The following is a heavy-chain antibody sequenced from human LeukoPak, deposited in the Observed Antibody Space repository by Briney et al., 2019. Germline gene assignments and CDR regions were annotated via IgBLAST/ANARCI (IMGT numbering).Heavy chain of an antibody. CDR3: AGVVANFGVSPTHFVY. CDR2: INHSGST. Sequence: SETLSLTCAVYGGSFSGYYWSWIRQPPGKGLEWIGEINHSGSTNYNPSLKSRVTISIDTSNNQFSLNLSSVTAADTAVYYCAGVVANFGVSPTHFVYWGQGTLVTVSS. V-gene: IGHV4-34*09. D-gene: IGHD5-12*01. J-gene: IGHJ4*02. CDR1: GGSFSGYY.